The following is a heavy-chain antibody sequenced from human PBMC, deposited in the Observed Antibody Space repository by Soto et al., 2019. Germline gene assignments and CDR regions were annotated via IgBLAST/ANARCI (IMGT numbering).Heavy chain of an antibody. CDR1: GASISSSNW. V-gene: IGHV4-4*02. J-gene: IGHJ4*02. Sequence: NPXATLSLTCTVSGASISSSNWWTWFRQPPGKGLEWIGEISHSGNTNYIPSLESRVTISLHRSKNQFSLKLSSVTAADTAVYYCAKMLIRAAATNTAVENWGQGTLVTVSS. CDR2: ISHSGNT. D-gene: IGHD5-18*01. CDR3: AKMLIRAAATNTAVEN.